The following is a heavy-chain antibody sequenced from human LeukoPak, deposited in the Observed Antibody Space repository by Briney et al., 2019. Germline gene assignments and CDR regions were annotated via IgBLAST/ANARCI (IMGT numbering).Heavy chain of an antibody. Sequence: GGSLRLSCAASGFTFSNYALSWVRQAPGKGLEWVSAISGSGGSTYYADSVKGRFTISRDNSKNTLYLQMNSLRAEDTAVYYCALNGREVPSGAFDIWGQGTMVTVSS. CDR2: ISGSGGST. CDR3: ALNGREVPSGAFDI. D-gene: IGHD3-16*02. CDR1: GFTFSNYA. V-gene: IGHV3-23*01. J-gene: IGHJ3*02.